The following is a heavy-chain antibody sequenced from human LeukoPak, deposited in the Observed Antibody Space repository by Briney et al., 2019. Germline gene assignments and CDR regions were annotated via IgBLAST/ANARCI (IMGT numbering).Heavy chain of an antibody. D-gene: IGHD3-22*01. Sequence: SETLSLTCTVSGGSISSYYWSWIRQPPGEGLEWIGYIYYSGSTNYNPSLKSRVIISVDTSKNQFSLNLSSVTAADTAVYYCARSSGYYDSSGYPWYFDLWGGGTLVTVS. CDR3: ARSSGYYDSSGYPWYFDL. V-gene: IGHV4-59*01. CDR2: IYYSGST. J-gene: IGHJ2*01. CDR1: GGSISSYY.